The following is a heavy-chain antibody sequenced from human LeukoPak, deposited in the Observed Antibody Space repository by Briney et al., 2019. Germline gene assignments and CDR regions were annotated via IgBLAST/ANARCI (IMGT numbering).Heavy chain of an antibody. V-gene: IGHV1-46*01. CDR3: ARVGSGRTVRGVHLPDY. CDR1: GYTFTSYY. Sequence: GASVKVSCKASGYTFTSYYMHWVRQAPGQGLEWMGIINPSGGSTSYAQKFQGRVTMTRDMSTSTVYMELSSLRSEDTAVYYCARVGSGRTVRGVHLPDYWGQGTLVTVSS. D-gene: IGHD3-10*01. J-gene: IGHJ4*02. CDR2: INPSGGST.